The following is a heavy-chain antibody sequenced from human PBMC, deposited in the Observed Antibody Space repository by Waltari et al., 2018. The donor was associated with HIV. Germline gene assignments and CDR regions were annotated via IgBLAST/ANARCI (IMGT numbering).Heavy chain of an antibody. V-gene: IGHV4-38-2*02. Sequence: QVYLRESGPGLVRPSETLSLSCSVAGYTLESGFYWTWVRQSPKKGLEWIGSIFHSGRTWYSPSFESRATITVDTSMNQFSLRMSSVTVADTARYYCVRAPGATDFWGPGILVTVSS. CDR3: VRAPGATDF. CDR2: IFHSGRT. J-gene: IGHJ4*02. CDR1: GYTLESGFY.